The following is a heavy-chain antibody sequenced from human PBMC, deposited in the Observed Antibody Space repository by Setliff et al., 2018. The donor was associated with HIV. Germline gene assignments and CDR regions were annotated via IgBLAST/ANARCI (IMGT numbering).Heavy chain of an antibody. D-gene: IGHD2-2*01. J-gene: IGHJ5*02. Sequence: ASVKVSCKASGYTFTSHSIHWVRQAPGQRLEWMGWINAGNGNTKYSQTFQGRVTITRDTSASTAYMELSSLRSDDTAVYYCARVLGVVPAATRPVVWFDPWGQGTLVTVSS. CDR3: ARVLGVVPAATRPVVWFDP. V-gene: IGHV1-3*01. CDR1: GYTFTSHS. CDR2: INAGNGNT.